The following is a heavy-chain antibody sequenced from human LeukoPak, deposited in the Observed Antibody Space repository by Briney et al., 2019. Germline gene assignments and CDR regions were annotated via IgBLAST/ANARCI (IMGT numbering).Heavy chain of an antibody. CDR2: VRNDGSNE. Sequence: GGSLRLSCAASGFTFSNYGMHWVRQAPGKGLEWVAFVRNDGSNEYYGESVKGRFTISRDNSKNTLYLQMNSLRAEDTAVYYCAKDFKVVKAAGGGAFDIWGQGTMVTVSS. J-gene: IGHJ3*02. CDR1: GFTFSNYG. CDR3: AKDFKVVKAAGGGAFDI. D-gene: IGHD6-25*01. V-gene: IGHV3-30*02.